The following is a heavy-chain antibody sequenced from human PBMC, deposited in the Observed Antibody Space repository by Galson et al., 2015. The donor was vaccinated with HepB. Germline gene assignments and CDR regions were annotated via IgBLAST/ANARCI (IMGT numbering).Heavy chain of an antibody. Sequence: SVKVSCKASGYTFTSYAMHWVRQAPGQRLKWMGWINAGNGNTKYSQKFQGRVTITRDTSASTAYMELSSLRSEDTAVYYCAREGPETDIVVVVAAPDYWGQGTLVTVSS. V-gene: IGHV1-3*01. D-gene: IGHD2-15*01. CDR1: GYTFTSYA. CDR2: INAGNGNT. J-gene: IGHJ4*02. CDR3: AREGPETDIVVVVAAPDY.